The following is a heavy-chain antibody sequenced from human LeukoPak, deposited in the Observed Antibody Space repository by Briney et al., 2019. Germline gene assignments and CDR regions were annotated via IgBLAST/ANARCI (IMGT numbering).Heavy chain of an antibody. D-gene: IGHD2-2*01. J-gene: IGHJ4*02. CDR2: ISYDGSNK. CDR3: AREYCRSTSCYGVDY. Sequence: GGSLRLSCAASGFTFSSYAMSWVRQAPRKGLEWVAVISYDGSNKYYADSVKGRFTISRDNSKNTLYLQMNSLRSDDTAVYYCAREYCRSTSCYGVDYWGQGTLVTVSS. V-gene: IGHV3-30-3*01. CDR1: GFTFSSYA.